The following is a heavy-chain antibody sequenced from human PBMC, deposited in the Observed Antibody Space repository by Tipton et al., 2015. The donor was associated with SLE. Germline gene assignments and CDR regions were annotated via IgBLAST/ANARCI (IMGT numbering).Heavy chain of an antibody. CDR1: GLTFSNYA. CDR2: ITGSGDRT. D-gene: IGHD3-3*01. V-gene: IGHV3-23*01. J-gene: IGHJ4*02. CDR3: ARSPVDYWNGYSA. Sequence: SLRLSCAASGLTFSNYAMSWVRQAPGKGPEWVSAITGSGDRTYYIDSVKGRFTISRDNSKNSLYLQMNGLRAEDTSVYYCARSPVDYWNGYSAWGQGTLVAVSS.